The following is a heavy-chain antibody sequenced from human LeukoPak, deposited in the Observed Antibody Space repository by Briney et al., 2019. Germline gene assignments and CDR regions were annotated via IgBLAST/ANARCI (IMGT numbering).Heavy chain of an antibody. J-gene: IGHJ5*02. CDR2: IHYSGST. Sequence: SETPSLTCTVSGGSISSYYWSWIRQPPGKGLEWIGYIHYSGSTNYNPSVKSRVTISVDTSKNQFSLRLSSVTAADTAVYYCARLEGYYGSGSTNWFDPWGQGTLVTVSS. CDR3: ARLEGYYGSGSTNWFDP. CDR1: GGSISSYY. D-gene: IGHD3-10*01. V-gene: IGHV4-59*08.